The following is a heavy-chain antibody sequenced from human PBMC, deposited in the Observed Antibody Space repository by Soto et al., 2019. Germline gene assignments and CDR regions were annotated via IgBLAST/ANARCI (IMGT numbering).Heavy chain of an antibody. CDR3: AREDGVVGATSAFDY. CDR1: GFTLTTYT. D-gene: IGHD1-26*01. J-gene: IGHJ4*02. Sequence: EVQLVESGGGLVKPGGSLRLSWAASGFTLTTYTMNWVRQAPGMGLVWVSSINGRGNYKYYTDSVEGRFTISRDNAQNSLYLQMNSLRAEDTAVYYCAREDGVVGATSAFDYWGQGTLVTVSS. V-gene: IGHV3-21*01. CDR2: INGRGNYK.